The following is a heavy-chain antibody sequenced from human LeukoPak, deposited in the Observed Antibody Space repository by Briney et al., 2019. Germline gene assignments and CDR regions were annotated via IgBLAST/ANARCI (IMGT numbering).Heavy chain of an antibody. D-gene: IGHD3-22*01. J-gene: IGHJ4*02. CDR1: GFTFSSYG. Sequence: PGRSLRLSCAASGFTFSSYGMHWVRQAPGKGLEWVAVISYDGSNTYYADSVKGRFTISRDNSKNTLYLQMNSLRAEDTAVYYCAKLPSSGLPPPDYWGQGTLVTVSS. CDR2: ISYDGSNT. V-gene: IGHV3-30*18. CDR3: AKLPSSGLPPPDY.